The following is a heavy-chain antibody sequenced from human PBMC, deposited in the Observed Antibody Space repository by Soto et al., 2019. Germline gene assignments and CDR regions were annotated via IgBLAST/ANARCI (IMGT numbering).Heavy chain of an antibody. J-gene: IGHJ6*02. D-gene: IGHD6-6*01. CDR1: GFTFSDYY. Sequence: GGSLRLSCAASGFTFSDYYMSWIRQAPGKGLEWVSYISSSGSTIYYADYVKGRFTISRDKAKNSLYLQMNSLRAEDAAVYSCARDTPTYSSSHYFSGIYVWGQGTKVTVSS. CDR3: ARDTPTYSSSHYFSGIYV. CDR2: ISSSGSTI. V-gene: IGHV3-11*01.